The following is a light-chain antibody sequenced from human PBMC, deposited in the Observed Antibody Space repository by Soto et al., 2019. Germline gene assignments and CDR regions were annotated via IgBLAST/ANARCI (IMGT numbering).Light chain of an antibody. CDR1: QSISSY. J-gene: IGKJ1*01. CDR2: AAS. V-gene: IGKV1-39*01. Sequence: DIQMTQSPSSLSASVGDRVTITCRASQSISSYLNWYQQKPGKAPKLLIYAASSLQSGVPSRFSGSGSGTDFILTTSSLQHEDFATYYCQQSYGSLTWTFGQGTKVDIK. CDR3: QQSYGSLTWT.